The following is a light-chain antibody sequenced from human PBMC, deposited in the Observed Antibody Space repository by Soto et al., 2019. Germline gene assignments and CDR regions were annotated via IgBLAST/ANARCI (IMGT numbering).Light chain of an antibody. CDR3: KSYAGSNTYA. CDR1: TTDIGVYDF. V-gene: IGLV2-8*01. J-gene: IGLJ1*01. CDR2: EVV. Sequence: QSALTQPPSASGSPGQSVTISCTGTTTDIGVYDFVSWYQHHPGKAPRLIIYEVVQRPSGVPDRFSGSKSGNTASLTVSGLQAADEADYFCKSYAGSNTYAFGSGTKLTVL.